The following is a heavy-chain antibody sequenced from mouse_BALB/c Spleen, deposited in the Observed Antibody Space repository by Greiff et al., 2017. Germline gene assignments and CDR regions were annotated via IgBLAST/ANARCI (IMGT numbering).Heavy chain of an antibody. J-gene: IGHJ1*01. CDR2: INSNGGST. V-gene: IGHV5-6-3*01. D-gene: IGHD2-1*01. CDR3: ARDTPYGNYWYFDV. Sequence: EVKLVESGGGLVQPGGSLKLSCAASGFTFSSYGMSWVRQTPDKRLELVATINSNGGSTYYPDSVKGRFTISRDNAKNTLYLQMSSLKSEDTAMYYCARDTPYGNYWYFDVWGAGTTVTVSS. CDR1: GFTFSSYG.